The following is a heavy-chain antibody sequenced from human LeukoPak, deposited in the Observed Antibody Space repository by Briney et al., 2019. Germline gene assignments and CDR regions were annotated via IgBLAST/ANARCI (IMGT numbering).Heavy chain of an antibody. Sequence: ASVKVSCKASGYTFTSYYMHWVRQAPGQGLEWMGWMNPNSGNTGYAQKFQGRVTMTRNTSISTAYMELSSLRSEDTAVYYCARGSYWARSGFDYWGQGTLVTVSS. CDR1: GYTFTSYY. D-gene: IGHD2-8*02. CDR2: MNPNSGNT. J-gene: IGHJ4*02. CDR3: ARGSYWARSGFDY. V-gene: IGHV1-8*02.